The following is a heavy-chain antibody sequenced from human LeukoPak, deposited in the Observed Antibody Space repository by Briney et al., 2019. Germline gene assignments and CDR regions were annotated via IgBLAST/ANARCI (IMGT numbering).Heavy chain of an antibody. D-gene: IGHD5-18*01. CDR3: ARRPRDGHEWLHLNWYFDL. Sequence: GESLKISCQGSGYSFTTYWIGWVRQMPGNGLEWMGIMYPGDSDIRYSPSFQGQVTISAAKSISTAYLQWSSLKASDTAMYYCARRPRDGHEWLHLNWYFDLWGRGTLVTVSS. J-gene: IGHJ2*01. CDR2: MYPGDSDI. CDR1: GYSFTTYW. V-gene: IGHV5-51*01.